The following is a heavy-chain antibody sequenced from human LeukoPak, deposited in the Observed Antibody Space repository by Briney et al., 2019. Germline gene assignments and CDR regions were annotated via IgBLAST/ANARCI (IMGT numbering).Heavy chain of an antibody. Sequence: ASVKVSCKASGYTFTNYGISWVRQAPGQGLEWMGWISTYNGNSNYAQKLQDRVTMTTDASTTTAYMDLRSLRSDDTAVYYCARAGGWAREDYKGDAFDIWGQGTMVTVSS. CDR3: ARAGGWAREDYKGDAFDI. J-gene: IGHJ3*02. V-gene: IGHV1-18*01. CDR2: ISTYNGNS. CDR1: GYTFTNYG. D-gene: IGHD6-19*01.